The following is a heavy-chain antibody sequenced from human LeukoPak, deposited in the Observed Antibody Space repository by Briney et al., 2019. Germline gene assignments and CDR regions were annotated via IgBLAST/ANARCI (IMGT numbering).Heavy chain of an antibody. CDR2: INHSGST. Sequence: SETLSLTCAVYGGTFSGYYWSWIRQPPGKGLEWIGEINHSGSTNYNPSLKSRVTISVDTSKNQFSLKLSSVTAADTAVYYCARSPRWQQLVLSWFDPWGQGTLVTVSS. D-gene: IGHD6-13*01. V-gene: IGHV4-34*01. J-gene: IGHJ5*02. CDR1: GGTFSGYY. CDR3: ARSPRWQQLVLSWFDP.